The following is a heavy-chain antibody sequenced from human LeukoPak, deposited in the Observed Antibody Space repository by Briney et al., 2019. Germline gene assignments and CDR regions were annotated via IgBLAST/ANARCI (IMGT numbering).Heavy chain of an antibody. Sequence: PSETLSLTCTVSGGSISTCYWSWVRQPPGKGLEWIGYISDGGVTSYNPSLKGRVTISVDSPKNRFSLRLTSLTAVDTALYYCARHGGTLDYFDYWGPGSLVTVSS. J-gene: IGHJ4*02. D-gene: IGHD1-26*01. V-gene: IGHV4-59*08. CDR2: ISDGGVT. CDR3: ARHGGTLDYFDY. CDR1: GGSISTCY.